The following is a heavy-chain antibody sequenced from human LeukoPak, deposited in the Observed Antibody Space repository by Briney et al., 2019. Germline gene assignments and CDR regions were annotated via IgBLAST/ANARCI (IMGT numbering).Heavy chain of an antibody. CDR1: GFTFSSYT. CDR3: AKDGGLWVSAHWGDS. Sequence: PGGSLRLSCTASGFTFSSYTMTWVRQAPGKGLKWVSTITTGDGNTYYADSVKGRFTVSRDDSKNTLYLQMNSLRAEDTAVYYCAKDGGLWVSAHWGDSWGRGTLVTVS. D-gene: IGHD7-27*01. V-gene: IGHV3-23*01. J-gene: IGHJ4*02. CDR2: ITTGDGNT.